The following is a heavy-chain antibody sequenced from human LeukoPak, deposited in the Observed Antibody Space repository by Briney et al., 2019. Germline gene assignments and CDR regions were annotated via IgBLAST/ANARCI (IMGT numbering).Heavy chain of an antibody. Sequence: SGPTLVNPTQTLTLTCTFSGFSLSTSGVGVGWIRQPPGKALEWLAFIYWDDDKRYSPSLESRLTITKDTFKNQVVLTMTNMDPVDTATYYCAHSEDYYGSVDAFDIWGQGTMVTVSS. D-gene: IGHD3-10*01. J-gene: IGHJ3*02. V-gene: IGHV2-5*02. CDR3: AHSEDYYGSVDAFDI. CDR1: GFSLSTSGVG. CDR2: IYWDDDK.